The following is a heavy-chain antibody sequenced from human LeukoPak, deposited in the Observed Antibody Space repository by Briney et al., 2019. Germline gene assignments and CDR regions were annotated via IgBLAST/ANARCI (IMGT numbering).Heavy chain of an antibody. Sequence: GGSLRLSCAASGFTFSSYWMHWVRRAPGKGLVWVSRINSDGSSTSYADSVKGRFTISRDNAKNTLYLQMNSLRAEDTAVYYCARGGQGEYYDFWSGSKNWFDPWGQGTLVTVSS. CDR1: GFTFSSYW. CDR3: ARGGQGEYYDFWSGSKNWFDP. D-gene: IGHD3-3*01. V-gene: IGHV3-74*01. CDR2: INSDGSST. J-gene: IGHJ5*02.